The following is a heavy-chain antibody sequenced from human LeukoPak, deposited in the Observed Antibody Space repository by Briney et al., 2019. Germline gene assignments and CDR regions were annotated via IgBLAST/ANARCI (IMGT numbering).Heavy chain of an antibody. D-gene: IGHD3-16*01. CDR2: SRNKARSYAT. J-gene: IGHJ3*02. Sequence: PGGSLRLSCAASGFTFNDHHMAWVRQAPGKGLEWVGRSRNKARSYATEYAASVKGRFTISRAKNSLYLQMNSLKTEDTAVYYCARDGGGDNSAFGIWGHGTLVTVSS. CDR3: ARDGGGDNSAFGI. V-gene: IGHV3-72*01. CDR1: GFTFNDHH.